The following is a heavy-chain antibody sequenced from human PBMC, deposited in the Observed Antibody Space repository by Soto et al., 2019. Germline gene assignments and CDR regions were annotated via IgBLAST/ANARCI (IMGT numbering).Heavy chain of an antibody. CDR1: GGSVGSGSYY. CDR3: ARDQITMVRGVSRALDY. CDR2: IYYSGST. D-gene: IGHD3-10*01. Sequence: SETLSLTCTVSGGSVGSGSYYWSWIRQPPGKGLEWIGYIYYSGSTNYNPSLKSRVTISVDTSKNQFSLKLSSVTAADTAVYYCARDQITMVRGVSRALDYWGQGTLVTVSS. J-gene: IGHJ4*02. V-gene: IGHV4-61*01.